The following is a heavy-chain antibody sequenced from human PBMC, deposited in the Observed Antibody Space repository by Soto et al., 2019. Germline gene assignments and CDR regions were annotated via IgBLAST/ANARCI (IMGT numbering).Heavy chain of an antibody. V-gene: IGHV3-23*01. CDR3: AKVLYYGSGSYYTSTSLGYYYGMDV. CDR2: ISGSGGST. D-gene: IGHD3-10*01. CDR1: GFTFSSYA. J-gene: IGHJ6*02. Sequence: EVQLLESGGGLVQPGGSLRLSCAASGFTFSSYAMSWVRQAPGKGLEWVSAISGSGGSTYYADSVKGRFTISRDNSKNTLYLQMNSLRAEDTAVYYCAKVLYYGSGSYYTSTSLGYYYGMDVWGQGTTVTVSS.